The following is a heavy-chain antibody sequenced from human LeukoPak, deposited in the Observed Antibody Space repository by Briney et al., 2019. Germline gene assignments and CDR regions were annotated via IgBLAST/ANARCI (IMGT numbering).Heavy chain of an antibody. Sequence: SETLSLTCTVSGGSISSSSYYWGWIRQPPGKGLEWIGSIYYSGSTYYNPPLKRRVTISVDTSKNQFSLKLSSVTAADTAVYYCALSPYYDSSGHFDYWGQGTLVTVSS. J-gene: IGHJ4*02. CDR1: GGSISSSSYY. D-gene: IGHD3-22*01. V-gene: IGHV4-39*07. CDR2: IYYSGST. CDR3: ALSPYYDSSGHFDY.